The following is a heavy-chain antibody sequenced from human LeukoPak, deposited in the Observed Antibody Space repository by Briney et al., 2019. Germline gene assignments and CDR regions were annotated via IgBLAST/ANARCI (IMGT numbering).Heavy chain of an antibody. Sequence: GESLKISCKASGYSFSSHWIGWVRQMPGKGLEWMGTIYPEDSDTRYRSPFRGQVTISVDKSISTAYLQWSSLKASDTAMYFCAMPSGYWGQGTLVTVSS. J-gene: IGHJ4*02. CDR3: AMPSGY. D-gene: IGHD6-6*01. V-gene: IGHV5-51*01. CDR2: IYPEDSDT. CDR1: GYSFSSHW.